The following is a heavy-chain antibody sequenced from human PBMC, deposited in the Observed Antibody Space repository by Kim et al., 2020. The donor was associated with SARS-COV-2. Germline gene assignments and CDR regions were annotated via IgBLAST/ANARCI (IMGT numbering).Heavy chain of an antibody. D-gene: IGHD7-27*01. CDR3: ARDLGQGAFAI. CDR2: IYNSGST. Sequence: SETLSLTCTVSGCSVSSGSYYWSWIRQPPGKGLEWIGYIYNSGSTNYNPSLKSRVTISVDTSKNQYSLKLISVTPADTAVYYCARDLGQGAFAIWGQGTMVTVSS. CDR1: GCSVSSGSYY. V-gene: IGHV4-61*01. J-gene: IGHJ3*02.